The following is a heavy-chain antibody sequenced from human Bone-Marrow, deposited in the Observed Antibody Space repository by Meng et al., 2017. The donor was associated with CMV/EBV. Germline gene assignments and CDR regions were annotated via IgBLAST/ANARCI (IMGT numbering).Heavy chain of an antibody. CDR1: GFTFSSYA. CDR2: ISYDGSNK. CDR3: ARAPSLLWFGEFAY. D-gene: IGHD3-10*01. V-gene: IGHV3-30-3*01. Sequence: GGSLRLSCAASGFTFSSYAMHWVRQAPGKGLEWVAVISYDGSNKYYADSVKGRFTISRDNSKNTLYLQMNSLRAEDTAVYYCARAPSLLWFGEFAYWGQGKRVNGAS. J-gene: IGHJ4*02.